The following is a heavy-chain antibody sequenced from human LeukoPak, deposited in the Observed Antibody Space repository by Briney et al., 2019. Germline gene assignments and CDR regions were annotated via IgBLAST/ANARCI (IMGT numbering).Heavy chain of an antibody. CDR3: AKEAQDCSGRGCYSSYFDF. CDR1: GFTFSSYW. CDR2: VYSGGST. D-gene: IGHD2-15*01. J-gene: IGHJ4*02. V-gene: IGHV3-66*02. Sequence: VQPGGSLRLSCAASGFTFSSYWMSWVRQAPGKGLEWVSVVYSGGSTYYADSVKGRFTISRDNSKNTLYLQMSSLRVEDTAMYYCAKEAQDCSGRGCYSSYFDFWGQGSLVTVSS.